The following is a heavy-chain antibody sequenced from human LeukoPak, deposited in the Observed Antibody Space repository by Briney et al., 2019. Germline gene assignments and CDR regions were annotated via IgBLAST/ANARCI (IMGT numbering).Heavy chain of an antibody. CDR3: ARGVDYYDSSIGY. J-gene: IGHJ4*02. CDR1: GGSVSSGSYY. D-gene: IGHD3-22*01. V-gene: IGHV4-61*01. CDR2: IYYSGST. Sequence: SETLSLTCTVSGGSVSSGSYYWSWIRQPPGKGLEWIGYIYYSGSTNYNPSLKSRVTISVDTSKNQSSLKLSSVTAADTAVYYCARGVDYYDSSIGYWGQGTLVTVSS.